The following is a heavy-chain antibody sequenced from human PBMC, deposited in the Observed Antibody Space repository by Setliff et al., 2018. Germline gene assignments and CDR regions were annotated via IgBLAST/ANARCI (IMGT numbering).Heavy chain of an antibody. V-gene: IGHV1-2*06. D-gene: IGHD3-22*01. Sequence: ASVKVSCKASGYTFIGYYMYWVRQAPGQGLEWMGRINPNSGGTNYAQKFQGRVTMTRDTSISTAYMELSRLRSDDTAVYYCARGPLQYYFDSSGYEYYFDYWGQGTLVTVSS. J-gene: IGHJ4*02. CDR2: INPNSGGT. CDR3: ARGPLQYYFDSSGYEYYFDY. CDR1: GYTFIGYY.